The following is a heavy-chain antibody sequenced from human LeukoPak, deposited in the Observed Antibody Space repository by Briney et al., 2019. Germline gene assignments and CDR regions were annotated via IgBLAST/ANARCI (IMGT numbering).Heavy chain of an antibody. J-gene: IGHJ4*02. CDR1: GGTFSSYA. Sequence: EASVTVSCKASGGTFSSYAISWVRQAPGQGLEWMGRIIPILGIANYAQKFQGRVTITADKSTSTAYMELSSLRSEDTAVYYCARDSMVRGVFIRTDYWGQGTLVTVSS. D-gene: IGHD3-10*01. V-gene: IGHV1-69*04. CDR2: IIPILGIA. CDR3: ARDSMVRGVFIRTDY.